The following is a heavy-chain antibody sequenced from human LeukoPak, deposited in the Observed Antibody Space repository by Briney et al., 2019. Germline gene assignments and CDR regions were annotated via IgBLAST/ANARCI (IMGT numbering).Heavy chain of an antibody. Sequence: SETLSLTCTVSGGSISSYYWSWIRQPPGKGLEWIGYIYDSGSTNYNPSLQSRVTIAVDTSKNQFSLKLTSVTAADPDVYYCARHWDYWGQGILVTVSS. CDR2: IYDSGST. CDR1: GGSISSYY. V-gene: IGHV4-59*08. CDR3: ARHWDY. J-gene: IGHJ4*02.